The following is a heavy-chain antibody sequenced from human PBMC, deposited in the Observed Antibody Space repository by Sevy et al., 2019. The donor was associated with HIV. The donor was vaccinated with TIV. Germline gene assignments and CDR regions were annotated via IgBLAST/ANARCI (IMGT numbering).Heavy chain of an antibody. CDR1: GFTLSSYI. Sequence: GGSLRLSCAASGFTLSSYIMNWVRQAPGKGLEWVSYISSSSSTIYYADSVKGRFTISRDNAKNSLYLQMNSLRDEDTAVYYCARVDYGDYVFFDYWGQGPLVTVSS. CDR2: ISSSSSTI. CDR3: ARVDYGDYVFFDY. V-gene: IGHV3-48*02. D-gene: IGHD4-17*01. J-gene: IGHJ4*02.